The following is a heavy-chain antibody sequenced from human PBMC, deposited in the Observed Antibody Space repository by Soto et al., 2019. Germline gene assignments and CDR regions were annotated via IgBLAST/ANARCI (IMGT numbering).Heavy chain of an antibody. Sequence: GGSLRLSCAASGFTFSNFEMHWFRQAPGKGLEWVSYINTAGSTKYYAESVKGRFTISRDNARNSLFLQMNSLRAEDTAVYYCARLECSSPDFLTAYYSCGLDVWGQGSTVTVSS. CDR2: INTAGSTK. CDR1: GFTFSNFE. D-gene: IGHD2-15*01. V-gene: IGHV3-48*03. CDR3: ARLECSSPDFLTAYYSCGLDV. J-gene: IGHJ6*02.